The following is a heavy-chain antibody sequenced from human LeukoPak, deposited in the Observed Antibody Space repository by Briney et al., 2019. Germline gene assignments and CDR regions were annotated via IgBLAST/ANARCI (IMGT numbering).Heavy chain of an antibody. CDR3: AREDSSSWYRTTAFDI. V-gene: IGHV4-34*01. Sequence: SETLSLTCAVYGGSFSGYYRSWIRQPPGKGLEWIGEINHSGSTNYNPSLKSRVTISVDTSKNQFSLKLSSVTAADTAVYYCAREDSSSWYRTTAFDIWGQGTMVTVSS. CDR2: INHSGST. J-gene: IGHJ3*02. CDR1: GGSFSGYY. D-gene: IGHD6-13*01.